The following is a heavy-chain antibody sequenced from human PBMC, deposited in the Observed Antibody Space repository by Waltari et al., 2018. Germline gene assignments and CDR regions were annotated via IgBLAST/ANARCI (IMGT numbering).Heavy chain of an antibody. J-gene: IGHJ5*02. Sequence: QVQLQQWGAGLLKPSETLSLTCAVYGGSFSGYYWTWIRQPPGKGLEWIGEITQSRFTNYNPSLKSRVTISVDTSKNQFSLKLSSVTAADTAVYYCAREYPGGYNWFDPWGQGTLVTVSS. CDR1: GGSFSGYY. D-gene: IGHD1-26*01. CDR2: ITQSRFT. V-gene: IGHV4-34*01. CDR3: AREYPGGYNWFDP.